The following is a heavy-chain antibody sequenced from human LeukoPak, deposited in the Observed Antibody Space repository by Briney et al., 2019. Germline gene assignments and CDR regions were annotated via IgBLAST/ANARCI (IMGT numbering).Heavy chain of an antibody. CDR2: IYYSGST. Sequence: SETLSLTCTVSGGSISSSSYYWGWIRQPPGKGLEWIGSIYYSGSTYYNPSLKSRVTISVDTSKNQFSLKLSSVTAADTAVYYCARASKLEPNNYYYYYMDVWGKGTTVTVSS. CDR1: GGSISSSSYY. D-gene: IGHD1-1*01. V-gene: IGHV4-39*07. CDR3: ARASKLEPNNYYYYYMDV. J-gene: IGHJ6*03.